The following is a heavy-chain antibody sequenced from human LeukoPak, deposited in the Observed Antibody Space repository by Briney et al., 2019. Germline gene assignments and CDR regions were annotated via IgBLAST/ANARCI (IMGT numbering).Heavy chain of an antibody. CDR2: IKQDGSEK. J-gene: IGHJ1*01. Sequence: GGSLRLSCAASGFTFSSYWMSWVRQAPGKGLEWVANIKQDGSEKYYVDSVKGRFTISRDNAKNSLYLQMNSLRAEDTAVYYCATYSSLNRREFQFWGQGTLLAVSS. CDR3: ATYSSLNRREFQF. V-gene: IGHV3-7*01. D-gene: IGHD3-22*01. CDR1: GFTFSSYW.